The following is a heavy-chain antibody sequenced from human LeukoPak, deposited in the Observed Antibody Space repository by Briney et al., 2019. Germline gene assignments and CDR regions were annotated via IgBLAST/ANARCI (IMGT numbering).Heavy chain of an antibody. CDR3: ARDTRLLWFGELLGNFDY. CDR2: INPNSGGT. D-gene: IGHD3-10*01. V-gene: IGHV1-2*02. Sequence: ASVKVSCKGYDYTFTGYYMHWVRLAPGQGLEWMGWINPNSGGTNYAQKFQGRVTMTRDTSISTAYMELSRLRSDDTAVYYCARDTRLLWFGELLGNFDYWGQGTLVTVSS. J-gene: IGHJ4*02. CDR1: DYTFTGYY.